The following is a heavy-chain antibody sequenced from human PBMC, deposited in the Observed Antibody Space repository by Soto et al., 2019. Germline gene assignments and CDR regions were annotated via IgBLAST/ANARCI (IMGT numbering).Heavy chain of an antibody. CDR2: INPNSGGT. Sequence: GASVKVSCKASGYTLTGYYMHWGRQAPGQGLEWMGWINPNSGGTNYAQKFQGRVTMTRDTSISTAYMELSRMRSDDTAVYYCANLEMATITHNWFDPWGQGTLVTVSS. CDR3: ANLEMATITHNWFDP. D-gene: IGHD5-12*01. J-gene: IGHJ5*02. CDR1: GYTLTGYY. V-gene: IGHV1-2*02.